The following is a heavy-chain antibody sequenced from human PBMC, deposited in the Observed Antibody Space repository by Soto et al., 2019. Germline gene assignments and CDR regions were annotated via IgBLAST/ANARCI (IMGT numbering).Heavy chain of an antibody. J-gene: IGHJ6*02. D-gene: IGHD3-9*01. Sequence: QVQLVQSGAEVKKPGSSVKVSCKASGGTFSSYAISWVRQAPGQGLEWMGGIIPIFGTANYAQKFQGRVTISADKSTSTGFMELGSLRSEDTAGYFCARLNTFRFFGWLSPPTTYGMDVWGQGTTVTVSS. CDR1: GGTFSSYA. CDR2: IIPIFGTA. CDR3: ARLNTFRFFGWLSPPTTYGMDV. V-gene: IGHV1-69*06.